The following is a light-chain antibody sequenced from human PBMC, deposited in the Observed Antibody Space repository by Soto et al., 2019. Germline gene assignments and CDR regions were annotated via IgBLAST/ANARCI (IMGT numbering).Light chain of an antibody. Sequence: EIVMTQSPATLSVSPGERVTLSCRASQSISSNLAWYQQKPGQAPRLLIYGASTRATGIPARFSGSGSGTEFLLNISRLQSEDFAVYYCQQYNRWPPYTFGQGTKVEIK. V-gene: IGKV3-15*01. CDR3: QQYNRWPPYT. CDR2: GAS. J-gene: IGKJ2*01. CDR1: QSISSN.